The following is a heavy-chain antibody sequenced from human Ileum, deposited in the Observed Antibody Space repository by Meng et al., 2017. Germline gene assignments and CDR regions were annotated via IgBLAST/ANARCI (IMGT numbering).Heavy chain of an antibody. Sequence: QGQLQRSGPGRGKPSGIRSLTCAVSGDSISSRDWWSWVRQPPGKGLEWIGEISQESGRTNYNPSLKSRVTISLDKSKNQFSLNLNSVTAADTAVYYCVRNEGYSLGDWGQGTLVTVSS. J-gene: IGHJ4*02. D-gene: IGHD2-21*01. CDR2: ISQESGRT. V-gene: IGHV4-4*02. CDR3: VRNEGYSLGD. CDR1: GDSISSRDW.